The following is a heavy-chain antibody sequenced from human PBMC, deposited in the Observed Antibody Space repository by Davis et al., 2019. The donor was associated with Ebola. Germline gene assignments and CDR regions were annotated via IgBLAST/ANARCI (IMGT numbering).Heavy chain of an antibody. J-gene: IGHJ3*02. CDR3: AKEPSSGYAFDI. Sequence: GESLKISCAASGFTFSAYHMNWVRQAPGKGLEWVANIRDSEVTYYADPVKGRFTISRDNSKSPLYLQMDSLRAEDTALYYCAKEPSSGYAFDIWGQGTMVTVSS. V-gene: IGHV3-23*01. CDR1: GFTFSAYH. D-gene: IGHD3-22*01. CDR2: IRDSEVT.